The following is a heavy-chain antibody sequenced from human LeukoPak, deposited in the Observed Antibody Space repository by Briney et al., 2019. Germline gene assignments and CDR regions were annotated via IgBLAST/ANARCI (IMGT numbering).Heavy chain of an antibody. D-gene: IGHD3-22*01. CDR1: GGSISTYY. CDR2: IYYSGST. V-gene: IGHV4-59*01. Sequence: KPSGTLSLTCTVSGGSISTYYWSWIRQPPGKGLEWIGYIYYSGSTNYNPSLKSRVTISVDTSKDQFSLKLSSVTAADTAVYYCARGKTYYDISKDAFDIWGQGTMVTVSS. CDR3: ARGKTYYDISKDAFDI. J-gene: IGHJ3*02.